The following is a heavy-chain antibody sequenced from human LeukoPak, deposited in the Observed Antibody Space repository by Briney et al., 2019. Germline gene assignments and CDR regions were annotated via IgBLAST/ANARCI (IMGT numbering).Heavy chain of an antibody. CDR1: GFTFSSYA. Sequence: GGSLRLSCAASGFTFSSYAMSWIRQAPGKGLEWVSYISSSGSTIYYADSVKGRFTISRDNAKNSLYLQMNSLRAEDTAVYYCARDLRLGYSYGQHPQDAFDIWGQGTMVTVSS. V-gene: IGHV3-11*01. J-gene: IGHJ3*02. D-gene: IGHD5-18*01. CDR2: ISSSGSTI. CDR3: ARDLRLGYSYGQHPQDAFDI.